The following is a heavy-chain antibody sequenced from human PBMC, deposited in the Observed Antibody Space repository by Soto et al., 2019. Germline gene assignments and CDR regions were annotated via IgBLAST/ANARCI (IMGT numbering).Heavy chain of an antibody. CDR1: GFIFSNYA. D-gene: IGHD1-7*01. V-gene: IGHV3-23*01. J-gene: IGHJ4*02. CDR3: AIRPLALRVFDY. Sequence: EVQLLDSGGGLVQPGESLRLSCAASGFIFSNYAMNWVRQAPGKGLEWVSTIGANGGPTYYADSVKGRFTISRDNSRDTLYLQMNSLRPEDTAVYYCAIRPLALRVFDYWGQGTLVTVSS. CDR2: IGANGGPT.